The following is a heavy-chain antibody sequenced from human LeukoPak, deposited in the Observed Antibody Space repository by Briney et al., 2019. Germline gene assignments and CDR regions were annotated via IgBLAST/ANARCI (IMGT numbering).Heavy chain of an antibody. V-gene: IGHV3-21*01. CDR3: ARADYDMPLEIL. CDR2: ISSSSSYI. D-gene: IGHD3-9*01. Sequence: PGGSLRLSCAASRFTFSSYSMNWVSQAPGKGLEWVSSISSSSSYIYYADSVKGRFTISRDNAKNSLYLQMNSLRAEDTAVYYCARADYDMPLEILWGQGTLVTVSS. J-gene: IGHJ4*02. CDR1: RFTFSSYS.